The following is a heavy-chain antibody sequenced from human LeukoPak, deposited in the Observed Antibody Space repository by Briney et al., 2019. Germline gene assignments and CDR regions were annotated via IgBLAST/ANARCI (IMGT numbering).Heavy chain of an antibody. CDR3: ATGPLFLKPYGLDV. D-gene: IGHD2-21*01. V-gene: IGHV1-24*01. CDR2: FDAEDGET. Sequence: ASVKVSCKVSGNTLSALAIHWVRQAPQKGLEWMGGFDAEDGETIYAQKFQGRVTLTEDTSTDTAYMKLSSLRSEDTAVHFCATGPLFLKPYGLDVWGNGTTVTVSS. CDR1: GNTLSALA. J-gene: IGHJ6*04.